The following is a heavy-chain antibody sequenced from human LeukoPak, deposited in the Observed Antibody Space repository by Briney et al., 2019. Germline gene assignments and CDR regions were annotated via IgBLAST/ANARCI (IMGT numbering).Heavy chain of an antibody. D-gene: IGHD3-22*01. Sequence: GASVKVSCKASEGTFSSYAISWVRQAPGQGLEWMGRIIPILGIANYAQKFQGRVTITADKSTSTAYMELSSLRSEDTAVYYCARATNYYDSSGLYYWGQGTLVTVSS. V-gene: IGHV1-69*04. CDR2: IIPILGIA. CDR1: EGTFSSYA. J-gene: IGHJ4*02. CDR3: ARATNYYDSSGLYY.